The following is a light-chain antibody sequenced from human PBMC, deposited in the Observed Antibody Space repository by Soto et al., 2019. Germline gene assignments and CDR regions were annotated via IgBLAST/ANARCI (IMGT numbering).Light chain of an antibody. V-gene: IGKV1-8*01. CDR1: QGISSY. CDR2: AAS. Sequence: AIRMTQSPSSFSASPGDRVTITCRASQGISSYLAWYQQKPGKAPKLLIYAASTLQSGVPSRFSGSGSGTDFTLTISCLQSEDFATYYCQQYYSYLPITFGQGTRLEIK. CDR3: QQYYSYLPIT. J-gene: IGKJ5*01.